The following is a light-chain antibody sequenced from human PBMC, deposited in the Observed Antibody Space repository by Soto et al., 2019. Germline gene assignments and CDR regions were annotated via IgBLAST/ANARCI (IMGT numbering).Light chain of an antibody. V-gene: IGKV3-20*01. CDR1: QSVSSNY. Sequence: EIVLTQSPGTLSLSPGERASLSCRASQSVSSNYLAWYQQKPGQAPRLLMSGTSTRANDIPDRFSGSGSGTDFTLTISRLEPEDFAVYYCQQYGGWTFGQGTKVEIK. CDR2: GTS. CDR3: QQYGGWT. J-gene: IGKJ1*01.